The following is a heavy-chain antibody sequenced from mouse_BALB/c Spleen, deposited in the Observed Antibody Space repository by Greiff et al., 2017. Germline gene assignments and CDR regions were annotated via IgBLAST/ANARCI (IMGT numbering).Heavy chain of an antibody. V-gene: IGHV1S56*01. Sequence: QVQLQQSGPELVKPGASVRISCKASGYTFTSYYIHWVKQRPGQGLEWIGWIYPGNVNTKYNEKFKGKATLTADKSSSTAYMQLSSLTSEDSAVYFCARGDVNTWFAYGGEGTLVTVSA. J-gene: IGHJ3*01. CDR2: IYPGNVNT. CDR3: ARGDVNTWFAY. CDR1: GYTFTSYY.